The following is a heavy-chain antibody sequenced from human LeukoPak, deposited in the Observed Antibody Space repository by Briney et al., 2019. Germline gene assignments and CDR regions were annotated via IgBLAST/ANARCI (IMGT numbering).Heavy chain of an antibody. CDR1: GGTFSSYA. CDR3: ARDLVKGIWFGRGNNWFDP. Sequence: SVKVSCKASGGTFSSYAISWVRQAPGQGLEWMGGIIPIFGTANYARKFQGRVTITADESTSTAYMELSSLRSEDTAVYYCARDLVKGIWFGRGNNWFDPWGQGTLVTVSS. V-gene: IGHV1-69*13. D-gene: IGHD3-10*01. J-gene: IGHJ5*02. CDR2: IIPIFGTA.